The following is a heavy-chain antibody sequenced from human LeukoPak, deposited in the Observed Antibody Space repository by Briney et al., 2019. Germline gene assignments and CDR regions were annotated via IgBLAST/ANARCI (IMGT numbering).Heavy chain of an antibody. CDR3: ARYEWGPIFDY. CDR1: GGSISSSSYY. J-gene: IGHJ4*02. V-gene: IGHV4-39*07. CDR2: IYYSGST. D-gene: IGHD1-26*01. Sequence: PSETLSLTCTVSGGSISSSSYYWGWLRQPPGKGLEWIGSIYYSGSTYYNPSLKSRVTISVDTSKNQFSLKLSSVTAADTAVYYCARYEWGPIFDYWGQGTLVTVSS.